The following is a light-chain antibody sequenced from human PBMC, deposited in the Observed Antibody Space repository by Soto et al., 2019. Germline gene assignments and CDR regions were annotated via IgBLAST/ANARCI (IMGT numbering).Light chain of an antibody. CDR3: QQYKSYLYT. J-gene: IGKJ5*01. Sequence: DIQMTQSPSTLSGSVGDRVTITSRASQTISSWLAWYQQKPGKAPKLLIYKASTLKSGVPSRFSGSGSGTEFTLTISSLQPDDVAAYYCQQYKSYLYTFGQGTRLEIK. CDR1: QTISSW. CDR2: KAS. V-gene: IGKV1-5*03.